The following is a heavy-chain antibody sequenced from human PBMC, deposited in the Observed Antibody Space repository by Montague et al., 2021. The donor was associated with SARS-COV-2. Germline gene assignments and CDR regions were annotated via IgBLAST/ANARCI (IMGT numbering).Heavy chain of an antibody. CDR2: ISYDGSNK. CDR1: GFTFSSYA. Sequence: SLRLSCAASGFTFSSYAMHWVRQAPGKGLEWVAVISYDGSNKYYADSVKGRFTISRDNAKNSLYLQMNSLRAEDTALYYCARDRDCSSTSCSPGLYYYYGMDVWAKGPRSPSP. CDR3: ARDRDCSSTSCSPGLYYYYGMDV. D-gene: IGHD2-2*01. J-gene: IGHJ6*02. V-gene: IGHV3-30-3*01.